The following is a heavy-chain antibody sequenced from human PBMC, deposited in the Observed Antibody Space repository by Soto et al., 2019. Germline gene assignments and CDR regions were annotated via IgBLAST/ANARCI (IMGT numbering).Heavy chain of an antibody. J-gene: IGHJ3*02. D-gene: IGHD1-20*01. CDR1: GFTFSGSA. CDR2: IRSKANSYAT. V-gene: IGHV3-73*01. CDR3: TVALTGSDAFDI. Sequence: GGSLRLSCAASGFTFSGSAMHWVRQASGKGLEWVGRIRSKANSYATAYAASVKGRFTISRDDSKNTAYLQMNSLKTEDPAVYYCTVALTGSDAFDIWGQGTMVTVSS.